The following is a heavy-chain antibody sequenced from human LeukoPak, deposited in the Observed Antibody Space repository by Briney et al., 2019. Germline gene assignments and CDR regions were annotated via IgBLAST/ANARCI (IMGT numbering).Heavy chain of an antibody. V-gene: IGHV3-7*04. J-gene: IGHJ1*01. CDR1: GFTFSSYW. D-gene: IGHD6-13*01. CDR2: IKQDGSEK. Sequence: GSLRLSCAASGFTFSSYWMSWVRQAPGKGLEWVANIKQDGSEKYYVDSVKGRFTISRDNAKNSLYLQMNSLRAEDTAVYYCARAYSSSWPDSAEYFQHWGQGTLVTVSS. CDR3: ARAYSSSWPDSAEYFQH.